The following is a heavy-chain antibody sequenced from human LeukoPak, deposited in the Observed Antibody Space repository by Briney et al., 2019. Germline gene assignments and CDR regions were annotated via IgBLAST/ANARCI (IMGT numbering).Heavy chain of an antibody. CDR3: AKALYDSSGYYSFDY. D-gene: IGHD3-22*01. CDR2: ISSSSSTI. J-gene: IGHJ4*02. Sequence: GGSLRLSCAASGFTFGSYSMNWVRQAPGKGLEWVSYISSSSSTIYYADSVKGRFTISRDNAKNSLYLQMNSLRAEDTAAYYCAKALYDSSGYYSFDYWGQGTLVTVSS. V-gene: IGHV3-48*01. CDR1: GFTFGSYS.